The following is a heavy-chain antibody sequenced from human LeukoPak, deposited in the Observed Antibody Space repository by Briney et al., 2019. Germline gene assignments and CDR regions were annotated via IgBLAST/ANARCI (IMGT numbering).Heavy chain of an antibody. Sequence: ASVKVSCKASGYTFTSYGISWVRQAPGQGLEWMGWISAHNGNTNYAQKLQGRVTMTTDTSTSTAYMELRSLRSDDTAVYYCATFGPHYYDSSGYFQFDYWGQGTLVTVSS. CDR2: ISAHNGNT. CDR1: GYTFTSYG. V-gene: IGHV1-18*01. J-gene: IGHJ4*02. CDR3: ATFGPHYYDSSGYFQFDY. D-gene: IGHD3-22*01.